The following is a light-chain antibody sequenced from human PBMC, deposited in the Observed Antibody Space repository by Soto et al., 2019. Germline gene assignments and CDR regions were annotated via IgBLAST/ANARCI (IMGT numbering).Light chain of an antibody. J-gene: IGKJ5*01. Sequence: EIVMTQSPATLSVSPGERGTLSCRASQTVATNLAWYQQKPGQAPRLLIYHASTRATGIPARFSGSGSGTDFTLTISSLEPEDSAIYYCQQRNIWPPVTFGQGTRLEIK. CDR2: HAS. V-gene: IGKV3-11*01. CDR3: QQRNIWPPVT. CDR1: QTVATN.